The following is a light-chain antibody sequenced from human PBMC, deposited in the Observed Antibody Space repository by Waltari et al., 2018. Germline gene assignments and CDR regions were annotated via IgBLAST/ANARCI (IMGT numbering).Light chain of an antibody. CDR3: QSYDSSNVV. CDR2: EDN. J-gene: IGLJ2*01. Sequence: NFMLTQPHSVSESPGKTVTFSCTGSSGSIASNSVQWYPQRPGSAPTTVIYEDNQRPSGVPDRFSGSIDRSSNSASLTISGLKTEDEADYYCQSYDSSNVVFGGGTKLTVL. V-gene: IGLV6-57*02. CDR1: SGSIASNS.